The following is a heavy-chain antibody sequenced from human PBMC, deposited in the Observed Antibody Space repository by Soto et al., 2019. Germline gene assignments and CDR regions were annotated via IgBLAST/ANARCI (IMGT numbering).Heavy chain of an antibody. D-gene: IGHD3-22*01. V-gene: IGHV1-69*06. CDR2: IIPIFGTA. CDR3: ARVPHYYDSSGYYYAGPFDI. Sequence: SVKVSCKASGGTFSSYAISWLRQAPGQGLEWMGGIIPIFGTANYAQKFQGRVTITADKSTSTAYMELSSLRSEDTAVYYCARVPHYYDSSGYYYAGPFDIWGQGTMVTVSS. CDR1: GGTFSSYA. J-gene: IGHJ3*02.